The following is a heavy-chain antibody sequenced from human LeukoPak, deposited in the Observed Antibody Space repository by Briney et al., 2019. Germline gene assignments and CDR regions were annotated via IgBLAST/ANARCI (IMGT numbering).Heavy chain of an antibody. CDR2: TYHSGST. J-gene: IGHJ5*02. Sequence: SETLSLTCTVSGYSISSGYYWGWIRQPPGKGLEWIGSTYHSGSTYYNPSLKSRVTISVDTSKNQFSLKLSSVTAADTAVYYCARASYQLLVDNWFDPWGQGTLVTVSS. CDR3: ARASYQLLVDNWFDP. V-gene: IGHV4-38-2*02. CDR1: GYSISSGYY. D-gene: IGHD2-2*01.